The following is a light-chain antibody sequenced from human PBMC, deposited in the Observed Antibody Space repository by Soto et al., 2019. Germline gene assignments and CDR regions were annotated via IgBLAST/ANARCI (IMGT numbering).Light chain of an antibody. Sequence: IVLTQSPGTLSLSPGERATLSCRASQSVSSKYLAWYQQKPGQAPRLLIYGAYNRATGIPDRFSGSGSGTDFTLTISRLEPEDFAVYYCQQYESSPPLTFGGGTKVEIK. CDR1: QSVSSKY. CDR3: QQYESSPPLT. J-gene: IGKJ4*01. V-gene: IGKV3-20*01. CDR2: GAY.